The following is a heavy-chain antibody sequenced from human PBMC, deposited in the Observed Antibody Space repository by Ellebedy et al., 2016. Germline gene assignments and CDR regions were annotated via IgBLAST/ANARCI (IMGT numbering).Heavy chain of an antibody. CDR1: GFTFSDYY. Sequence: GESLKISCAASGFTFSDYYMSWIRQAPGKGLEWVSYISSSGSTIYYADSVKGRFTISRDNAKNSLYLQMNSLRAEDTAVYYCARDSMITFGGVIVISGKGFDYWGQGTLVTVSS. D-gene: IGHD3-16*02. V-gene: IGHV3-11*01. CDR3: ARDSMITFGGVIVISGKGFDY. CDR2: ISSSGSTI. J-gene: IGHJ4*02.